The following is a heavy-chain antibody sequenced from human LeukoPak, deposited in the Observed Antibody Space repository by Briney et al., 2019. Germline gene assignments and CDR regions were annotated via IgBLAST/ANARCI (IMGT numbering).Heavy chain of an antibody. CDR2: INQDGSEK. CDR3: ARDSYFRGVIPGSATQLY. J-gene: IGHJ4*02. CDR1: GFTFSSYW. V-gene: IGHV3-7*01. D-gene: IGHD3-10*02. Sequence: GGSLRLSCAASGFTFSSYWMSWVRQAPGKGLEWVANINQDGSEKYYVDSVKGRFTISRDNVKNSLYLQMNSLTVEDTAVYYCARDSYFRGVIPGSATQLYWGQGTLVTVSS.